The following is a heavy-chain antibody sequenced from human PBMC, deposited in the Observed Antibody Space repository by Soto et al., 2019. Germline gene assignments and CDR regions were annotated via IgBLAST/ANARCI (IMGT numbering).Heavy chain of an antibody. V-gene: IGHV4-31*03. CDR1: GCSISSGRYY. Sequence: SETLSLTCPVSGCSISSGRYYWSSIRQHPGKGLEWIGYIYYSGGTYYNPSLKSRVTISVDTSKNQFSLKLSSVTAADTAVYYCAREPDPRSDYEVTHDGMDVWGHGTTVTVTS. CDR3: AREPDPRSDYEVTHDGMDV. D-gene: IGHD4-17*01. CDR2: IYYSGGT. J-gene: IGHJ6*02.